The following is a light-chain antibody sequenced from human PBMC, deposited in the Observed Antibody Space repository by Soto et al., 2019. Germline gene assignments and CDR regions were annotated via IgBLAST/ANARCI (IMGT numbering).Light chain of an antibody. J-gene: IGKJ3*01. V-gene: IGKV3D-15*01. CDR2: GAS. Sequence: EIVMTQSPATLSVSPGERATLSCRASQSVSSNLAWYHQKPGQVPRLLIYGASTRATGIPARSSGSRSGTEFTLTISSLQSEYFAVSYFQQYSNWPFTFGPGTKVDIK. CDR1: QSVSSN. CDR3: QQYSNWPFT.